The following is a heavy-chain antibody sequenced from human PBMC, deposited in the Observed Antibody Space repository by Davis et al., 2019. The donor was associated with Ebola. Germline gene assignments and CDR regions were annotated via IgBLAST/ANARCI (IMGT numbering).Heavy chain of an antibody. Sequence: RRSLRLSCAASGFTSSSHATSWVRQAPGKGLEWVPALRGSGGSTYYADSVKGRFTISRDNSKNTLYLQMNSLRAEDTAVYYCAKCVVVVAANWFDPWGQGTLVTVSS. CDR2: LRGSGGST. CDR1: GFTSSSHA. D-gene: IGHD2-15*01. V-gene: IGHV3-23*01. J-gene: IGHJ5*02. CDR3: AKCVVVVAANWFDP.